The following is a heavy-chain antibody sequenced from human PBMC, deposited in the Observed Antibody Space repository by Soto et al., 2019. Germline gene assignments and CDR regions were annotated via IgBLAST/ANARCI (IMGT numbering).Heavy chain of an antibody. V-gene: IGHV6-1*01. D-gene: IGHD5-12*01. CDR2: TYYKSKWNN. CDR1: GDSVSSNSAG. J-gene: IGHJ6*02. Sequence: SQTLSLTCVISGDSVSSNSAGWNWIRQSPSRGLEWLGRTYYKSKWNNDYALSVKSRITINPDTSKNQFSLKLSSVTAADTAVYYCARGPRGYSGYDFQHYGMDVWGQGSTVTVSS. CDR3: ARGPRGYSGYDFQHYGMDV.